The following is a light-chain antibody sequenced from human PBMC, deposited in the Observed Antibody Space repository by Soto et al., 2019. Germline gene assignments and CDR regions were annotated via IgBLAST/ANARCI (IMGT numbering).Light chain of an antibody. CDR2: DVS. CDR1: SSDVGGYNY. J-gene: IGLJ1*01. CDR3: SSYTSSSTLGV. Sequence: QSALTQPASVSGSPGQSITISCTGTSSDVGGYNYVSWYQQHPGTSPKLMIYDVSNRPSGVSNRVSGSKSGNTASLTISGLQAEDVADYYCSSYTSSSTLGVFGTGTKLTVL. V-gene: IGLV2-14*01.